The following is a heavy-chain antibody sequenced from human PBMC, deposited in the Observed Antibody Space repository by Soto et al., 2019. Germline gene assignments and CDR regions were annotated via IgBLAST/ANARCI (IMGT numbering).Heavy chain of an antibody. J-gene: IGHJ4*02. Sequence: EVQLLESGGGLVQPGGSLRLSCAASGFTFTTYAMTWVRQAPGKGLEWVSAISGSGGSTYYADSVKGRFTISRDNSKTMLYLQMNRLRAEDTAVYYCAKNWDTTFSSSSHWGQGALVTVSS. CDR1: GFTFTTYA. CDR2: ISGSGGST. V-gene: IGHV3-23*01. CDR3: AKNWDTTFSSSSH. D-gene: IGHD6-6*01.